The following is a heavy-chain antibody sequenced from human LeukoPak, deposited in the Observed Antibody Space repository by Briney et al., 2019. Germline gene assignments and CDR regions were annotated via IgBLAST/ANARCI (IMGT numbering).Heavy chain of an antibody. D-gene: IGHD1-1*01. CDR1: GFTFSSYS. J-gene: IGHJ4*02. V-gene: IGHV3-23*01. CDR2: ISGSGGST. CDR3: VCASRTTGG. Sequence: SGGSLRLSCAGSGFTFSSYSMNWVRQAPGKGLEWVSAISGSGGSTYYADSVKGRFTISRDNSKNTLYLQMNSLRAEDTAVYYCVCASRTTGGWGQGTLVTVSS.